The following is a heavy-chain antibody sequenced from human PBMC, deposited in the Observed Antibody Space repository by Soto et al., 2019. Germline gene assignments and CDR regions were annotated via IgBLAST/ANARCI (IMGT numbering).Heavy chain of an antibody. V-gene: IGHV3-48*01. D-gene: IGHD3-9*01. J-gene: IGHJ3*02. Sequence: PGGSLRLSCAASGFTFSDYSMNWVRQAPGKGLEWVSFITSSTTTIYYADSVKGRFTISRDNAKNSLYLQMNSLRAEDTAVYYCAKALQRATISRGDAFDIWGQGTMVTVSS. CDR1: GFTFSDYS. CDR3: AKALQRATISRGDAFDI. CDR2: ITSSTTTI.